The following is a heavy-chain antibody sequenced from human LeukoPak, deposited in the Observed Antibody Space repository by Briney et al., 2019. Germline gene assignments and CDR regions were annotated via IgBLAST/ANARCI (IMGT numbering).Heavy chain of an antibody. D-gene: IGHD2-21*02. CDR1: GFTYRQYS. CDR3: ARRRAYCGGDCYSGWFDP. V-gene: IGHV3-48*02. CDR2: ISSSSSTI. J-gene: IGHJ5*02. Sequence: GGSLRLSCAASGFTYRQYSMNWVRQAPGKGLEWVSYISSSSSTIYYADSVKGRFSISRDNAKNSLYLQMNSLRDEDTAVYYCARRRAYCGGDCYSGWFDPWGQGTLVTVSS.